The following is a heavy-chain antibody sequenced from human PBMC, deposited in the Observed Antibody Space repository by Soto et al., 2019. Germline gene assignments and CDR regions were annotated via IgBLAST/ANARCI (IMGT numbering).Heavy chain of an antibody. CDR2: ISAYNGNT. CDR1: GYTFTSYG. D-gene: IGHD3-10*01. CDR3: ASGWFGEFVYYFDV. J-gene: IGHJ4*02. Sequence: ASVKVSCKASGYTFTSYGISWVRQAPGQGLEWMGWISAYNGNTNYAQKLQGRVTMTTDTSTSTAYMELRSLRSDDTAVYYCASGWFGEFVYYFDVWGQGTLVPVSS. V-gene: IGHV1-18*01.